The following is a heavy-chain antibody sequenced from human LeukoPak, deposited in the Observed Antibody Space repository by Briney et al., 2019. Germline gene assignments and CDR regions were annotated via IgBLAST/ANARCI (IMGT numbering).Heavy chain of an antibody. CDR3: ATPRSSGYYFRY. D-gene: IGHD3-22*01. V-gene: IGHV1-24*01. CDR1: GYALTELS. CDR2: FDPEDGET. Sequence: ASVTVSCKVSGYALTELSMHWVRQAPGKGLEWMGGFDPEDGETIYAQKFQGRVTMTEDTSTDTAYMELSSLRSEDTAVYYCATPRSSGYYFRYWGQGTLVTVSS. J-gene: IGHJ1*01.